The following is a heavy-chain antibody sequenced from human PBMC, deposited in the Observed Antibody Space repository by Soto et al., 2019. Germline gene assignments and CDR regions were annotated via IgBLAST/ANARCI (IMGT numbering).Heavy chain of an antibody. Sequence: GASVKVSCKASGGTFSSYAISWVRQAPGQGLEWMGGIIPIFGTANYAQKFQGRVTITADESTSTAYMELSSLRSEDTAVYYCARGGYDFWSAELYYYYGMDVWGQGTMVTVSS. D-gene: IGHD3-3*01. CDR1: GGTFSSYA. V-gene: IGHV1-69*13. CDR2: IIPIFGTA. J-gene: IGHJ6*02. CDR3: ARGGYDFWSAELYYYYGMDV.